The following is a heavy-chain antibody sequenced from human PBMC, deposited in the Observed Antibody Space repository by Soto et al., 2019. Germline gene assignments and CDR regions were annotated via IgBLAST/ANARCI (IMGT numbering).Heavy chain of an antibody. J-gene: IGHJ4*02. CDR3: ARDLYYDFWSGYLTF. D-gene: IGHD3-3*01. CDR1: GFTFSSHV. V-gene: IGHV3-30-3*01. Sequence: QPGGFLRLSCAASGFTFSSHVMSWVRQAPGKGLEWVAVISYDGSNKYYADSVKGRFTISRDNSKNTLYLQMNSLRAEDTAVYYCARDLYYDFWSGYLTFWGQGTLVTVSS. CDR2: ISYDGSNK.